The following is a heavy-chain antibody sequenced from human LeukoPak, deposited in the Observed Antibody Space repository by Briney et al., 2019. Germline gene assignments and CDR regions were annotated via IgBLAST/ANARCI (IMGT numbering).Heavy chain of an antibody. CDR2: IYNSGST. D-gene: IGHD6-13*01. CDR1: GGSISSYV. J-gene: IGHJ4*02. V-gene: IGHV4-59*01. CDR3: ATSIAAAGTLDY. Sequence: SETLSLTCTVSGGSISSYVWSWIRQPPGKEPECIGYIYNSGSTKYNPSLKSRVTISVDTSKNQFSLKLSSVATADTAVYYCATSIAAAGTLDYWGQGTLVTVSS.